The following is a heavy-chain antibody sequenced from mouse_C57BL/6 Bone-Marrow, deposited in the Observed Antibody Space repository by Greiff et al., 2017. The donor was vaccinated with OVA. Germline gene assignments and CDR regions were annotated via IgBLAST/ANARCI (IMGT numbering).Heavy chain of an antibody. CDR2: ISNLAYSI. J-gene: IGHJ2*01. D-gene: IGHD2-3*01. V-gene: IGHV5-15*01. CDR3: ARTLYDGYVDY. CDR1: GFTFSDYG. Sequence: EVQGVESGGGLVQPGGSLKLSCAASGFTFSDYGMAWVRQAPRKGPEWVAFISNLAYSIYYADTVTGRFTISRENAKNTLYLEMSSLRSEDTAMYYCARTLYDGYVDYWGQGTTLTVSS.